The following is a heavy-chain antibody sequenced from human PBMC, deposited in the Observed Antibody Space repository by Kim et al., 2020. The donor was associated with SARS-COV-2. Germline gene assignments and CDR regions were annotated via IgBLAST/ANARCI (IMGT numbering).Heavy chain of an antibody. Sequence: GGSLRLSCAASGFTFSSHWMSWVRQAPGKGLEWVANIKQDGSEKNYVDSVKGRFTISRDNAKNSLYLHMNSLRAEDTAVYYCARHITISSSGRFGNWG. CDR2: IKQDGSEK. CDR1: GFTFSSHW. D-gene: IGHD3-9*01. CDR3: ARHITISSSGRFGN. J-gene: IGHJ4*01. V-gene: IGHV3-7*01.